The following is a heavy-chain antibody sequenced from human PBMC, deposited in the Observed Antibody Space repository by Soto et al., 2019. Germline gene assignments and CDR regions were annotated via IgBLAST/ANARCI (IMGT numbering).Heavy chain of an antibody. Sequence: GGSLRLSCLASGFSFNSFNMNWIRRAPGRGLEWVASISVSGDNIYYGDSMQGRFTISRDNSKRSVFLDLNSLRVEDTAVYYCARDLGLLKSMFDYWGQGTLVTVSS. D-gene: IGHD2-8*01. J-gene: IGHJ4*02. CDR3: ARDLGLLKSMFDY. CDR1: GFSFNSFN. CDR2: ISVSGDNI. V-gene: IGHV3-21*01.